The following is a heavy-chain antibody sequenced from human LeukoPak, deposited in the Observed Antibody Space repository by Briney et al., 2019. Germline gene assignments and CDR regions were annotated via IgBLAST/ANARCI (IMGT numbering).Heavy chain of an antibody. J-gene: IGHJ4*02. D-gene: IGHD3-10*01. CDR1: GFTFSSYA. CDR2: ISYDGSNK. CDR3: GRGSVGFGEFNY. V-gene: IGHV3-30-3*01. Sequence: PGRSLRLSCAASGFTFSSYAMHWVRQAPGKGLEWVAVISYDGSNKFYADSVKGRFTLSRDNSKNTLYLQMNSLRSEDTAVYFCGRGSVGFGEFNYWGQGTLVTVSS.